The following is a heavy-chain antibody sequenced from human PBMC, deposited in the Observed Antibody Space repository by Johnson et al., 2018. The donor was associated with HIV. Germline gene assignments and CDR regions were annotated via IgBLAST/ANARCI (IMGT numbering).Heavy chain of an antibody. V-gene: IGHV3-7*01. J-gene: IGHJ3*02. CDR2: IKQDGSEK. D-gene: IGHD5-18*01. CDR3: ASRSYGYVRHAFDI. Sequence: VQLVESGGGVVQPGKSLTLSCVASGLSFSNFGIHWVRQAPGKGPEWVANIKQDGSEKYYVDSVKGRFTISRDNAKNSLYLQMNSLRAEDTAVYYCASRSYGYVRHAFDIWGQGTMVTVSS. CDR1: GLSFSNFG.